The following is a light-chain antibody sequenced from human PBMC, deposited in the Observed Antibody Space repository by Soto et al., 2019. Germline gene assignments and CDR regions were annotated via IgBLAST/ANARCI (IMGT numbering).Light chain of an antibody. CDR3: SSYAGRSNV. CDR1: SSDVGGYNY. CDR2: EVN. J-gene: IGLJ1*01. Sequence: QSALTQPPSASGSPGQSVAISCTRTSSDVGGYNYVSWYQQHPGKAPKLMIYEVNKRPSGVPDRFSGSKSGNTASLTVSGLQAEDEADYYCSSYAGRSNVFGTGTKVTVL. V-gene: IGLV2-8*01.